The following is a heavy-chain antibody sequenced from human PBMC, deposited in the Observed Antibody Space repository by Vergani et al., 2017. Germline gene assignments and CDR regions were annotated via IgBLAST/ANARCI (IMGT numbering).Heavy chain of an antibody. D-gene: IGHD5-18*01. CDR2: INPNSGGP. CDR1: GYTFTAYY. CDR3: ARVDKGYTYGEYDY. Sequence: QVHLVQSGAEVKKPGASVKVSCKASGYTFTAYYIHWVRQAPGQGLEWMGWINPNSGGPHYAQKFQGRVTMTRDTSVSTANMELSRLTSDDSAVYFCARVDKGYTYGEYDYWGQGTLVTVSS. V-gene: IGHV1-2*02. J-gene: IGHJ4*02.